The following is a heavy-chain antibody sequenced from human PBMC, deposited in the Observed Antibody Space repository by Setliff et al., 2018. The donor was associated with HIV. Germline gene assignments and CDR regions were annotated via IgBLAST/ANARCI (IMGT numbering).Heavy chain of an antibody. CDR3: ARAGMAVISSAFHV. CDR1: GDSISSGSSY. D-gene: IGHD6-19*01. J-gene: IGHJ6*02. CDR2: IFTTGST. V-gene: IGHV4-61*09. Sequence: PSETLSLTCTVTGDSISSGSSYWSWIRQPAGKGLEWIGHIFTTGSTKYNPSLRSRAAISLDTSTNSFSLQLHSLTAGDTAEYFCARAGMAVISSAFHVWGRGSWVTVS.